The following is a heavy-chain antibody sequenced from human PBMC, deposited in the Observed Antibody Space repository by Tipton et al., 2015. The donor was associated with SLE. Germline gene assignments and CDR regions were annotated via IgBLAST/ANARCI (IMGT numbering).Heavy chain of an antibody. J-gene: IGHJ3*02. CDR1: GGSTSSYY. CDR2: IYYSGST. V-gene: IGHV4-59*01. CDR3: ARDYSGSYLDI. D-gene: IGHD1-26*01. Sequence: LRLSCTVSGGSTSSYYWSWIRQPPGKGLEWIGYIYYSGSTNYNPSLKSRVTISVDTSKNQFSLKLSSVTAADTAVYYCARDYSGSYLDIWGQGTMVTVSS.